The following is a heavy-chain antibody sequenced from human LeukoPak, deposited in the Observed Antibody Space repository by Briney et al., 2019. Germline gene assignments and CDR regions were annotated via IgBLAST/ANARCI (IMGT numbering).Heavy chain of an antibody. D-gene: IGHD5-12*01. CDR1: GGSISSSSYY. J-gene: IGHJ6*03. CDR3: AIRVATINYYYYYMDV. V-gene: IGHV4-39*01. CDR2: IYYSGST. Sequence: SETLSLTCTVSGGSISSSSYYWGWIRQPPGKGLEWIESIYYSGSTYYNPSLKSRVTISVDTSKNQFSLKLSSMTAADTAVYYCAIRVATINYYYYYMDVWGKGTTVTVSS.